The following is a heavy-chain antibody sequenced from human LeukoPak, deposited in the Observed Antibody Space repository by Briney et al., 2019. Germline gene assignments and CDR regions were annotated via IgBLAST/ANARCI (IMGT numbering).Heavy chain of an antibody. D-gene: IGHD3-9*01. J-gene: IGHJ4*02. CDR3: TRDRRYYDILTAYSYYFDY. V-gene: IGHV3-15*01. CDR1: GFTVSSNY. CDR2: IKSKTDGGTT. Sequence: GGSLRLSCAASGFTVSSNYMSWVRQAPGKGLEWVGRIKSKTDGGTTDYAAPVKGRCNISRGDSKNTLYLQMNSLKTEDTAVYYRTRDRRYYDILTAYSYYFDYWGQGTLVTVSS.